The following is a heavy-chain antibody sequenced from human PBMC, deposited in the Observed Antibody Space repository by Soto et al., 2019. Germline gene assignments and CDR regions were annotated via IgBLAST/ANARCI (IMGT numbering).Heavy chain of an antibody. D-gene: IGHD3-22*01. V-gene: IGHV1-69*06. Sequence: QVQLVQSGAEVKKPGSSVKVSCKASGGTFSGHVITWVRQAPGQGLEWMGGIIPIFDAVKYAQKFQGRVTITADKSTSTAYMELHTLTSEDTAVYYCARDDALRETSGYFYLDYWGQGTPVTVTS. CDR2: IIPIFDAV. CDR1: GGTFSGHV. CDR3: ARDDALRETSGYFYLDY. J-gene: IGHJ4*02.